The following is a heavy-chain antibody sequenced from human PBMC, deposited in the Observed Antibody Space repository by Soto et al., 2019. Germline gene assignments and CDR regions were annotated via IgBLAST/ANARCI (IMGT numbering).Heavy chain of an antibody. D-gene: IGHD6-25*01. Sequence: EVQLVESGGGLAQPGGSLRLSCAASGFTLSSDWMHWVRQSPGKGLLWLSRINRDGSSISYADSVEGRFTVSRDNARGTLYLQMNSLRVEDTAVYDCATGAAFRGQGILVTVSS. J-gene: IGHJ4*02. CDR3: ATGAAF. V-gene: IGHV3-74*01. CDR2: INRDGSSI. CDR1: GFTLSSDW.